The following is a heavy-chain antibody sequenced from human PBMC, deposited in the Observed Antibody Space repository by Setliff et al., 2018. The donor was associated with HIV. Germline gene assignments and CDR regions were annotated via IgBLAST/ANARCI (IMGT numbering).Heavy chain of an antibody. CDR2: ISPNRGGT. D-gene: IGHD3-9*01. Sequence: ASVKVSCKTSGYTFTVNFIHWVRQAPGQGLVWLGRISPNRGGTNFAQKFQGRVTMTRDTPISTAYMELHRLTSDDTAVYFCAREGFTGSEFDSWGQGTLVTVSS. V-gene: IGHV1-2*06. CDR1: GYTFTVNF. J-gene: IGHJ4*02. CDR3: AREGFTGSEFDS.